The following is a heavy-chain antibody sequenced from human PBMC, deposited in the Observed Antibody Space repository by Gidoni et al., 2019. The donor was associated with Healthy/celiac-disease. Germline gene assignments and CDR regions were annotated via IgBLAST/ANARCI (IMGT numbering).Heavy chain of an antibody. V-gene: IGHV3-30*04. CDR2: ISYDGSNK. CDR1: GCTFSSYP. CDR3: ARDERPGGFDWLSPYFDY. Sequence: QVQLVESGGGLVQPGRSLRLSCQAPGCTFSSYPLHWVRQAPGKGLEWVAVISYDGSNKYYADSVKGRFTISRDNSKNTLYLQMNSLRAEDTAVYYCARDERPGGFDWLSPYFDYWGQGTLVTVSS. J-gene: IGHJ4*02. D-gene: IGHD3-9*01.